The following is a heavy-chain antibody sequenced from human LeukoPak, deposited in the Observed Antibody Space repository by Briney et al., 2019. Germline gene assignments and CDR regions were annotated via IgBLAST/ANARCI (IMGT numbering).Heavy chain of an antibody. D-gene: IGHD2-15*01. CDR3: ARGPVGVTCPYMDV. J-gene: IGHJ6*03. V-gene: IGHV3-NL1*01. Sequence: GGSLRLSCTASEITVTSDYMSWVRQAPGKGLEWVAVMYSGGFIYRGTRTFYAESVKGRFNISRDSSKNTLLLQMNSLRVEDTAVYYCARGPVGVTCPYMDVWGKGTTVTISS. CDR1: EITVTSDY. CDR2: MYSGGFIYRGTRT.